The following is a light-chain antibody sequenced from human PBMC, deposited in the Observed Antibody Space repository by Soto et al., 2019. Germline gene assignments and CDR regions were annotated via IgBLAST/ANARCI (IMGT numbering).Light chain of an antibody. CDR1: SSNIGSNS. CDR3: AVWDDSLSSPV. V-gene: IGLV1-44*01. CDR2: TNN. Sequence: QAVVTQPPATSGTPGQRVTISCSGSSSNIGSNSVSWFQQLPGTAPKLLIHTNNERPSGVPDRFSGSTSGSSASLAISGLQSEDEADYYCAVWDDSLSSPVFGGGTQLTVL. J-gene: IGLJ2*01.